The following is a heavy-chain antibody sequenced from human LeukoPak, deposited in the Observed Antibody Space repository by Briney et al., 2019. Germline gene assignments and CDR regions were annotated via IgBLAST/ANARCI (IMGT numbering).Heavy chain of an antibody. J-gene: IGHJ4*02. D-gene: IGHD6-19*01. CDR3: ARAVSIAVAGTTTLDY. Sequence: GASVKVSCKASGGTFSSYAISWVRQAPGQGLEWMGRIIPILGIANYAQKFQGRVTITADKSTSTAYMELSSLRSEDTAVYYCARAVSIAVAGTTTLDYWGQGTLVTVSS. CDR2: IIPILGIA. V-gene: IGHV1-69*04. CDR1: GGTFSSYA.